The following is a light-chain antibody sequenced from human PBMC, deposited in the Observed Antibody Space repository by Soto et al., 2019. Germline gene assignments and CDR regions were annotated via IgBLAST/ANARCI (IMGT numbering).Light chain of an antibody. CDR1: SSNIGRNY. Sequence: QSALTQPPSASGTPGQRVTISCSGSSSNIGRNYVFWYQRLPGTSPKLLISRKHQRPSGVPDRFSGSKSGTSASLAISGLRSEDEADYYCAAWDDSLSAWVFGGGTKLTVL. CDR2: RKH. J-gene: IGLJ3*02. V-gene: IGLV1-47*01. CDR3: AAWDDSLSAWV.